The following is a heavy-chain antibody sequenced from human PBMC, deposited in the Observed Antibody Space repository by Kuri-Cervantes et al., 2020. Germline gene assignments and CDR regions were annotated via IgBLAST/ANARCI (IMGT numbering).Heavy chain of an antibody. CDR1: GGSISSGDYY. Sequence: LSLTCTVSGGSISSGDYYWSWIRQAPGKGLEWVSYISSSGSTIYYADSVKGRFTISRDNAKNSLYLQMNSLRAEDTAVYYCARGEGSGSYIAFDYWGQGTLVTVSS. CDR2: ISSSGSTI. V-gene: IGHV3-11*01. CDR3: ARGEGSGSYIAFDY. D-gene: IGHD1-26*01. J-gene: IGHJ4*02.